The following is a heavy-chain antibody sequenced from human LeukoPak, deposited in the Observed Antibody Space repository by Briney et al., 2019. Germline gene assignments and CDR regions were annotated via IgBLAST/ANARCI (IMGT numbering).Heavy chain of an antibody. CDR1: GYTFTSYY. CDR2: INPSGGST. Sequence: ASVKVSSKASGYTFTSYYMHWVRQAPGQGLEWMGIINPSGGSTSYAQKFQGRVTMTRDTSTSTVYMELSSLRSEDTAVYYCARVKVAGISTSYYYYYMDVWGKGTTVTVSS. CDR3: ARVKVAGISTSYYYYYMDV. D-gene: IGHD6-19*01. J-gene: IGHJ6*03. V-gene: IGHV1-46*01.